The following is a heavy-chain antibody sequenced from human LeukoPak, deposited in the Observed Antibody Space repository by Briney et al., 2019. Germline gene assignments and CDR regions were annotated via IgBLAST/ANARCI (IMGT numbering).Heavy chain of an antibody. V-gene: IGHV1-18*01. CDR2: ISDHNGNP. D-gene: IGHD3-3*01. CDR1: GYIFSNYG. CDR3: ARGGITIFGVVTFDY. Sequence: GASVKVSCKASGYIFSNYGISWARQAPGQGLEWMGWISDHNGNPNYAQKFEGRVTMTTDTSTSTAYMELRSLRSDDTAVYYCARGGITIFGVVTFDYWGQGTLVTVSS. J-gene: IGHJ4*02.